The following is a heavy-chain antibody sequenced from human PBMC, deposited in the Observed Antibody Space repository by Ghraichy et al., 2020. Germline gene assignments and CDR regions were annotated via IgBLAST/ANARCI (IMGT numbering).Heavy chain of an antibody. V-gene: IGHV4-34*01. J-gene: IGHJ4*02. CDR2: INHSGST. CDR3: ARRVAGTGAQKD. Sequence: SETLSLTCAVYGGSFSGYYWSWIRQPPGKGLEWIGEINHSGSTNYNPSLKSRVTISVDTSKNQFSLKLTSVTAADTAIYYCARRVAGTGAQKDWGQGALVTVSS. CDR1: GGSFSGYY. D-gene: IGHD6-19*01.